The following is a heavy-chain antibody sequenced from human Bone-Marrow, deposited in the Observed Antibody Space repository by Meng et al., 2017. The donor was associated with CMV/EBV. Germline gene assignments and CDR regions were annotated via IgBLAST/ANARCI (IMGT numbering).Heavy chain of an antibody. D-gene: IGHD2-2*01. CDR1: GFTFSSYA. Sequence: GESLKISCAASGFTFSSYAMSWVRQAPGKGLEWVSAISGSGGSTYYADSVKGRFTMSRDNAKNTLHLQMNSLRAEDTAVYYCARNKYLYYYYGMDVWGQGTTVTVSS. CDR2: ISGSGGST. J-gene: IGHJ6*01. CDR3: ARNKYLYYYYGMDV. V-gene: IGHV3-23*01.